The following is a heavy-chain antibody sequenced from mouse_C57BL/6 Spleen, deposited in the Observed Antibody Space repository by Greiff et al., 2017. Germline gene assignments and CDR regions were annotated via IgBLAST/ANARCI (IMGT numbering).Heavy chain of an antibody. Sequence: QVQQQQSGAELMKPGASAKLFCKATGYTFIGYWIVWVKERRGDSGEWIGEILHGSGSTNNNEKNKGKATTTAETSSNTAYNLLSSLTTEDSAFYYGAKYGSSYPAWFAYWGQGTLLTVSA. CDR2: ILHGSGST. D-gene: IGHD1-1*01. V-gene: IGHV1-9*01. J-gene: IGHJ3*01. CDR3: AKYGSSYPAWFAY. CDR1: GYTFIGYW.